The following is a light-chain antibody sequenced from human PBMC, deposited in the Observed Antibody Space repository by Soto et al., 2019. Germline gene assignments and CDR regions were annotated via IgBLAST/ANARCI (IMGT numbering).Light chain of an antibody. Sequence: EIVLTQSPGTLSLSPGERATLSCRASQSVSSSYLAWYQQNRGQAPRLLVYGASSRAPGIPDRFGGSGSGTDFTLTISRLEPEDFAVYYCQQYGSSSWTFGQGTKLDIK. V-gene: IGKV3-20*01. CDR2: GAS. CDR3: QQYGSSSWT. CDR1: QSVSSSY. J-gene: IGKJ1*01.